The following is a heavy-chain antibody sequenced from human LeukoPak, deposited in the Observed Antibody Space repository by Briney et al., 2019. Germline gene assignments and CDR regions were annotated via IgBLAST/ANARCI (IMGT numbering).Heavy chain of an antibody. Sequence: PGGSLRLSCAAAGFTFSSYAMHWVRQAPGKGLEWVAVISYDGSNKYYADSVKGRFTISRDNSKNTLYLQMNSLRAEDTAVYYSARDKGYDFWSGYYTPRNFDYWGQGTLVTVSS. CDR2: ISYDGSNK. CDR3: ARDKGYDFWSGYYTPRNFDY. D-gene: IGHD3-3*01. CDR1: GFTFSSYA. V-gene: IGHV3-30-3*01. J-gene: IGHJ4*02.